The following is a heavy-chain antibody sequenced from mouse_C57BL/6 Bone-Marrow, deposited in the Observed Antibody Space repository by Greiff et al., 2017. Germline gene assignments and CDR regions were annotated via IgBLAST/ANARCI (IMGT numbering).Heavy chain of an antibody. J-gene: IGHJ4*01. CDR1: GYTFTSYW. CDR3: SRVLRVAMDY. CDR2: IYPGSGST. V-gene: IGHV1-55*01. D-gene: IGHD1-1*01. Sequence: VQLQQPGAELVKPGASVKMSCKASGYTFTSYWITWVKQRPGQGLEWIGDIYPGSGSTNYNEKFKSKATLTVDKSSSTAYMQLSSLTSEDSAVYYCSRVLRVAMDYWGQGTSVPVSS.